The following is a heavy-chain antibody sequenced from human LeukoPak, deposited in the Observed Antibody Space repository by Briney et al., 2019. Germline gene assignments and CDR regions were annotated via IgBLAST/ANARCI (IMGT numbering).Heavy chain of an antibody. Sequence: GESLKISCKGSGYSVTSNWIGWVRQVPGKGLEWMGIIYPGNSDTRYSPSFQGQVTMSAAKSVNTAFLQWSSLKASDTAIYYCARRPQSYYGLDVWGQGTSVTVSS. CDR2: IYPGNSDT. V-gene: IGHV5-51*01. CDR3: ARRPQSYYGLDV. J-gene: IGHJ6*02. CDR1: GYSVTSNW.